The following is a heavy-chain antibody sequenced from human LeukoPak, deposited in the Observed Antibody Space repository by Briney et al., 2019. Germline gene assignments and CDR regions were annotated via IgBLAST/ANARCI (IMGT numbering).Heavy chain of an antibody. V-gene: IGHV4-59*01. CDR2: IYYSGST. CDR1: GGSISSYY. CDR3: GGTAILSYYYYMDV. J-gene: IGHJ6*03. Sequence: PSETLSLTCTVSGGSISSYYWSWIRQPPGKGLEWIGYIYYSGSTNYNPSLKSRVTISVDTSKNQFSLKLSSVTAADTAVYYCGGTAILSYYYYMDVWGKGTTVTISS. D-gene: IGHD5-18*01.